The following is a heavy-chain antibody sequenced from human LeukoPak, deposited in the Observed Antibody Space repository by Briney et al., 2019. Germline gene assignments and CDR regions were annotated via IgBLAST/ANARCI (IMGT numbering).Heavy chain of an antibody. V-gene: IGHV3-23*01. J-gene: IGHJ3*02. Sequence: PGGSLRLSCAASGFTFSSYAMSWVRQAPGKGLEWVSAISGSGGSTYYADSVKGRFTISRDNSKNTLYLQMNSLRAEDTAVYYCARDSYSSHAFDIWGQGTMVTVSS. D-gene: IGHD6-19*01. CDR2: ISGSGGST. CDR3: ARDSYSSHAFDI. CDR1: GFTFSSYA.